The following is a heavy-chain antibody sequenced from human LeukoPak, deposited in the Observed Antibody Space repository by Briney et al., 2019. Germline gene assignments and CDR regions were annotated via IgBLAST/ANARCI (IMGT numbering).Heavy chain of an antibody. V-gene: IGHV3-7*01. D-gene: IGHD1-26*01. Sequence: PGGSLRLSCAASGVTFNRDWKAGVREAPGRGVEGGADIKEGGREKKYVDSVKGRFTISRDNSKNTLYLHMNSLRAEDTAVYYCAKDETSGSYSALLDYWGQGTLVTVSS. CDR2: IKEGGREK. J-gene: IGHJ4*02. CDR3: AKDETSGSYSALLDY. CDR1: GVTFNRDW.